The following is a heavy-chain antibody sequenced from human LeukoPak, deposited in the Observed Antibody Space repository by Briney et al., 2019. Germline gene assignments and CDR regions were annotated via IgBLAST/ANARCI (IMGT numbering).Heavy chain of an antibody. CDR3: ARTYYDFWSGYAVSTWFDP. Sequence: ASETLSLTCTVSGGSISSYYWSWIRQPPGKGLEWIGYIYYSGSTNYNPSLKSRVTISVDTSKNQSSLKLSSVTAADTAVYYCARTYYDFWSGYAVSTWFDPWGQGTLVTVSS. V-gene: IGHV4-59*01. D-gene: IGHD3-3*01. CDR2: IYYSGST. CDR1: GGSISSYY. J-gene: IGHJ5*02.